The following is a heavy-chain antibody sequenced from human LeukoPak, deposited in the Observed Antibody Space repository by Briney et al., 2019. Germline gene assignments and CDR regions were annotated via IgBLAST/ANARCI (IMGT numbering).Heavy chain of an antibody. J-gene: IGHJ4*02. CDR2: INNDGSNA. CDR1: GFPFSDYW. D-gene: IGHD5-18*01. CDR3: ARGYSYGYRIDY. Sequence: GGSLRLSCAASGFPFSDYWMHWVRQAPGKGLVWISHINNDGSNATYADSVKGRLTVSRDNAKNTLYLQMNSLRAEDTAVYYCARGYSYGYRIDYWGQGTLVTVSS. V-gene: IGHV3-74*01.